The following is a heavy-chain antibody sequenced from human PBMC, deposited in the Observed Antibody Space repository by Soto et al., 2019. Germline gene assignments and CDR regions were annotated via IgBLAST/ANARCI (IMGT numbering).Heavy chain of an antibody. V-gene: IGHV1-18*01. CDR2: ISAYNGNT. CDR3: ARDRSIRWFGESYWFDP. Sequence: GASVKVSCKASGYTFTSYGISWVRQAPGQGLEWMGWISAYNGNTNYAQKLQGRVTMTTDTSTSTAYMELRSLRSDDTAVYYCARDRSIRWFGESYWFDPWGQGTLVTVSS. J-gene: IGHJ5*02. D-gene: IGHD3-10*01. CDR1: GYTFTSYG.